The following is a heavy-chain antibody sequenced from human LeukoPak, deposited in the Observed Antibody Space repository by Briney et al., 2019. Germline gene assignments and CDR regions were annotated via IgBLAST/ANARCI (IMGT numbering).Heavy chain of an antibody. D-gene: IGHD1-26*01. CDR1: GGTFSSYA. Sequence: GASVKVSCKASGGTFSSYAISWVRQAPGQGLEWMGGIIPIFGTANYAQKFQGRVTITADESTSTAYMELSSLKASDTAMYYCARLGGSGYYYYMDVWGKGTTVTVSS. J-gene: IGHJ6*03. V-gene: IGHV1-69*13. CDR3: ARLGGSGYYYYMDV. CDR2: IIPIFGTA.